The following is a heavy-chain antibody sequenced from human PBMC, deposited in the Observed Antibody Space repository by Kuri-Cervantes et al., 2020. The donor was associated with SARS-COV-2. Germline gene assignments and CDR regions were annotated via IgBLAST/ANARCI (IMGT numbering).Heavy chain of an antibody. Sequence: GGSLRLSCAASGFTFSSYSMNWVRQAPGKGLEWVSSISSSSSYIYYADSVKGQFTISRDNAKNSLYLQMNSLRAEDTAVYYCAKDHRGGKVDYWGQGTLVTVSS. CDR1: GFTFSSYS. J-gene: IGHJ4*02. CDR2: ISSSSSYI. D-gene: IGHD6-25*01. CDR3: AKDHRGGKVDY. V-gene: IGHV3-21*01.